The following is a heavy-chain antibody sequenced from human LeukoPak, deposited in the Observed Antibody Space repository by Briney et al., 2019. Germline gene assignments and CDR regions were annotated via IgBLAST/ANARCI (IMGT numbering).Heavy chain of an antibody. CDR1: GGSISSYY. CDR3: ARGGSDIVVVPAALFDY. Sequence: PSETLSLTCTVSGGSISSYYWSWIRQPPGKGLEWIGYIYYSGSTNYNPSLKSRVTISVDTSKNQFSLKLSSVTAADTAVYYCARGGSDIVVVPAALFDYWGQGTLVTVSS. V-gene: IGHV4-59*01. D-gene: IGHD2-2*01. J-gene: IGHJ4*02. CDR2: IYYSGST.